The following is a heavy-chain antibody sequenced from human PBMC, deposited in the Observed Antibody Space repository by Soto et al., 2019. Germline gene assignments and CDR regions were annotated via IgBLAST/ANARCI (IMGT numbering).Heavy chain of an antibody. D-gene: IGHD6-19*01. Sequence: VQLVESGGGLVQPGGSLRLSCAASGFTFSSFWMYWVRQAPGRGLVWVSRINRDGSDANYADSVKGRFTISRDNAKNTLYLQMHSLRAEDTAVYYCAKDLSVAGFDHWGQGTLVTVSS. V-gene: IGHV3-74*01. J-gene: IGHJ4*02. CDR1: GFTFSSFW. CDR2: INRDGSDA. CDR3: AKDLSVAGFDH.